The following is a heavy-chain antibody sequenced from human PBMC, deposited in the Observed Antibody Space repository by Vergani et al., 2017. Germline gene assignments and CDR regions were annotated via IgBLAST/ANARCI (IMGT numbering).Heavy chain of an antibody. V-gene: IGHV3-30*03. CDR2: ISYDGSNK. Sequence: QVQLVESGGGVVQPGRSLRLSCAASGFTFSSYGLHWVRQAPGKGLEWVAVISYDGSNKYYADSVKGRFTISRDNSKNTLYLQMNSLRSEDTAVYYCAREPRHPAEPGTTIWFDPWGQGTLVTVSS. CDR3: AREPRHPAEPGTTIWFDP. J-gene: IGHJ5*02. CDR1: GFTFSSYG. D-gene: IGHD1-7*01.